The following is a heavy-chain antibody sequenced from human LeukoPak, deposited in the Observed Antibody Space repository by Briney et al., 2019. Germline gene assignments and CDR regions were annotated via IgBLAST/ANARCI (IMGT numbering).Heavy chain of an antibody. V-gene: IGHV3-74*01. J-gene: IGHJ4*02. CDR2: IKTDGSIT. Sequence: PGGSLRLSCAASGFSFSVYWMHWVRQAPGKGPVWVSRIKTDGSITDYADSVKGRFTISRDNAKNTLYLQMNSLRAEDTAVYYCARRAGAYSHPYDYWGQGTLVTVSS. CDR1: GFSFSVYW. D-gene: IGHD4/OR15-4a*01. CDR3: ARRAGAYSHPYDY.